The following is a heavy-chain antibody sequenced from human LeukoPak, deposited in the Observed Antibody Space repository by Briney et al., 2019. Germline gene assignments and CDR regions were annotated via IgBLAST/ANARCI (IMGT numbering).Heavy chain of an antibody. V-gene: IGHV4-61*01. J-gene: IGHJ5*02. CDR1: GGSVSSGSYY. Sequence: PSETLSLTCTVSGGSVSSGSYYWSWIRQPPGKGLEWIGYIYYSGSTNYNPSLKSRATISVDTSKNQFSLKLSSVTAADTAVYYCARAGGYGDANWFDPWGQGTLVTVSS. CDR3: ARAGGYGDANWFDP. CDR2: IYYSGST. D-gene: IGHD4-17*01.